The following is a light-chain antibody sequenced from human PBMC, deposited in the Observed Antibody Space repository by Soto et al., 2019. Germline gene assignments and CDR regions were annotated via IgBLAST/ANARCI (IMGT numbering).Light chain of an antibody. CDR2: AND. V-gene: IGLV1-40*01. J-gene: IGLJ3*02. Sequence: QLVLTQPPSVSGAPGQGVTISCTGSRSNIGAGYDVHWYQQFPGAAPKLLIYANDKRPSGVVDRFSGSKSGTSASLAIAGLQAEDEADYYCQSYDNSLSGSWVFGGGTKLTVL. CDR3: QSYDNSLSGSWV. CDR1: RSNIGAGYD.